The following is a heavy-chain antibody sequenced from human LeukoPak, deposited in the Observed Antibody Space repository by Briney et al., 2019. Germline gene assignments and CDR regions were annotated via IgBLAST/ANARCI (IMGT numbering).Heavy chain of an antibody. V-gene: IGHV4-39*01. D-gene: IGHD3-22*01. CDR2: IYYSGST. CDR3: AMTYYYDSSGYIDAFDI. J-gene: IGHJ3*02. CDR1: GDSISSSHYY. Sequence: PSETLSLTCTVSGDSISSSHYYWGWIRQPPGKGLEWIGNIYYSGSTYYNPSLKSRVTISVDTSKNQFSLKLSSVTAADTAVYYCAMTYYYDSSGYIDAFDIWGQGTMVTVSS.